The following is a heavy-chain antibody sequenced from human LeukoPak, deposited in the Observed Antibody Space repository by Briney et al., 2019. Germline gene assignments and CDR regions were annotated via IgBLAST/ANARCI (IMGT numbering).Heavy chain of an antibody. V-gene: IGHV3-48*03. CDR2: ISSSGSTI. D-gene: IGHD3-10*01. CDR3: ARLAGSGRRDYYYGMDV. J-gene: IGHJ6*04. Sequence: GGSLRLSCAASGFTFSSYEVNWVRQAPGKGLEWVSYISSSGSTIYYADSVKGRFTISRDNAKNSLYLQMNSLRAEDTAVYYCARLAGSGRRDYYYGMDVWGKGTTVTVSS. CDR1: GFTFSSYE.